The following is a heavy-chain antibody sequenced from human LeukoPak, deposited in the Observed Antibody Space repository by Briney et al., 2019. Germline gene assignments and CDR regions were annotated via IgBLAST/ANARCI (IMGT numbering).Heavy chain of an antibody. D-gene: IGHD3-10*01. J-gene: IGHJ4*02. CDR2: ISGYNGNT. CDR3: ARSSMVRGIIITGKFDY. CDR1: GYTLTSYG. V-gene: IGHV1-18*04. Sequence: GASVKVSCKASGYTLTSYGISWVRQAPGRGLEWMGWISGYNGNTNYAQKLQGRVTVTTDTSTSTAYMELRSLRSDDTAVYYCARSSMVRGIIITGKFDYWGQGTLVTVSS.